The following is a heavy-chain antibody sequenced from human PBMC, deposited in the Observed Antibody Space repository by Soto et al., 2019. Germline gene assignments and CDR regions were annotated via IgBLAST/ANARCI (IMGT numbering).Heavy chain of an antibody. Sequence: EVQLLESGGGLVQPGGSLRLSCAASGFTFSNYPMSWVRQAPGKGLEWVSTISNSGGSTYYADSVKGRFTISRDNSENTLYLQMNSLRAEDTAVYYCAKDPATFVAVAGTVCYFDYWGEGILVTVSS. CDR2: ISNSGGST. D-gene: IGHD6-19*01. J-gene: IGHJ4*02. CDR1: GFTFSNYP. V-gene: IGHV3-23*01. CDR3: AKDPATFVAVAGTVCYFDY.